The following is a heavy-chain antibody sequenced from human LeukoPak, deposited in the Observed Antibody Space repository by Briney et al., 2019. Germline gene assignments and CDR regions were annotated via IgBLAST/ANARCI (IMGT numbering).Heavy chain of an antibody. D-gene: IGHD4-11*01. Sequence: GGSLRLSCAASGFIFTDYGFHWVRQAPGKGLEWVAAIWSDSTNMFYAQSAEGRFIIQRDDYQNTVYLEMSSLRAEDTAVYYCTKDAQRGFDYSNSFQFWGQGSLVTVSS. CDR3: TKDAQRGFDYSNSFQF. CDR1: GFIFTDYG. J-gene: IGHJ4*02. CDR2: IWSDSTNM. V-gene: IGHV3-33*06.